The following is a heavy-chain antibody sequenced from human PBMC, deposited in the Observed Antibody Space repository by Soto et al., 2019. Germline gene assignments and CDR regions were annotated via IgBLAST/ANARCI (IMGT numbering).Heavy chain of an antibody. CDR3: AQDPNGDYIGAFDD. CDR1: GFDFSNYA. J-gene: IGHJ4*02. CDR2: ISRSSSVI. Sequence: EVQLLESGGALVQPGGSLRLSCVASGFDFSNYAVTWVRQAQGKGLEWVSSISRSSSVIYYADSVKGRFIISRDNSKNTLYLQMNSLRAEDTARYYCAQDPNGDYIGAFDDWGQGTLVTVSS. D-gene: IGHD4-17*01. V-gene: IGHV3-23*01.